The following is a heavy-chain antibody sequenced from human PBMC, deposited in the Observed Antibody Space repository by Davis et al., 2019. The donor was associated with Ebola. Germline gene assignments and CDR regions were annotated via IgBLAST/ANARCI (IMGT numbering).Heavy chain of an antibody. D-gene: IGHD2-2*02. CDR2: MNPNSGNT. Sequence: ASVKVSCKASGYTFTSYDINWVRQATGQGLEWMGWMNPNSGNTGYAQKFQGRVTITRNTSISTAYMELSSLRSGDTAVYYCARGYCSSTSCYNNWFDPWGQGTLVTVSS. CDR3: ARGYCSSTSCYNNWFDP. V-gene: IGHV1-8*03. J-gene: IGHJ5*02. CDR1: GYTFTSYD.